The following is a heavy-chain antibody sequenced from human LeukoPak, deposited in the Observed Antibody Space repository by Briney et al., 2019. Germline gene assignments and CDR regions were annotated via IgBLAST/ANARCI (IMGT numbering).Heavy chain of an antibody. D-gene: IGHD2-2*01. V-gene: IGHV1-8*02. CDR2: MNPNSGNT. Sequence: ASVKVSCKASGYTFTSYYMHWVRQATGQGLEWMGWMNPNSGNTGYAQKFQGRVTMTRNTSISTAYMELSSLRSEDTAVYYCARWIVVVPAAMEDYYYGMDVWGQGTTVTVSS. CDR1: GYTFTSYY. J-gene: IGHJ6*02. CDR3: ARWIVVVPAAMEDYYYGMDV.